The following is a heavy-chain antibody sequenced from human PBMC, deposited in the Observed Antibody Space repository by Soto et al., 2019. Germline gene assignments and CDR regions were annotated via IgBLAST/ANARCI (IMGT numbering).Heavy chain of an antibody. CDR3: ATSGYSYGWFDY. D-gene: IGHD5-18*01. Sequence: PSETLSLTCTVSGGSISSYYWSWIRQPPGKGLGWIGYIYYSGSTNYNPSLKSRVTISVDTSKNQFSLKLSSVTAADTAVYYCATSGYSYGWFDYWGQGTLVTVS. CDR1: GGSISSYY. J-gene: IGHJ4*02. V-gene: IGHV4-59*01. CDR2: IYYSGST.